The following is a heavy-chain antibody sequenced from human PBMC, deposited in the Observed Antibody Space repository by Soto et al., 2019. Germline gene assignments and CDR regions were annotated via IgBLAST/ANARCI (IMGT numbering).Heavy chain of an antibody. J-gene: IGHJ6*02. CDR3: ATDRGAYRRTYGYYYYGMDV. Sequence: QVQLVQSGAEVKKPGASVKVSCKVSGYTLTKLSMHWVRQAPGRGLEWMGGFDPEDGETIYAQKFQGRVVMTEDTSXXTXDXXLSSLRSDDTAVYYCATDRGAYRRTYGYYYYGMDVWGQGTTVTVSS. CDR1: GYTLTKLS. D-gene: IGHD3-16*01. CDR2: FDPEDGET. V-gene: IGHV1-24*01.